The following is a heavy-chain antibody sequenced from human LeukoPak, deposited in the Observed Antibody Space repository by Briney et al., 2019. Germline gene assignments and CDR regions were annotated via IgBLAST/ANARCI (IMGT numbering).Heavy chain of an antibody. Sequence: GASVKVSCKASGYTLTQHSINWVRQAPGQGLEWMGWINTNTGNPTYAQGFTGRFVFSLDTSVSTAYLQISSLKAEDTAVYYCARVVGCGGDCYSGISDYWGQGTLVTVSS. V-gene: IGHV7-4-1*02. J-gene: IGHJ4*02. D-gene: IGHD2-21*02. CDR1: GYTLTQHS. CDR3: ARVVGCGGDCYSGISDY. CDR2: INTNTGNP.